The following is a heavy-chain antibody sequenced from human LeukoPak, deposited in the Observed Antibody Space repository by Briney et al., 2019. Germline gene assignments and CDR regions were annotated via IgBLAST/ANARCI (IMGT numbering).Heavy chain of an antibody. V-gene: IGHV3-30*18. CDR1: GFTFSSYE. J-gene: IGHJ5*02. Sequence: PGGSLRLSCAASGFTFSSYEMNWVRQAPGKGLEWVAVISNDGTIKNYGDSVKGRFTISRDNSRNTLYLQMDSLKAEDTAVYYCAKGGSWSGDPWGQGTLVTVSS. D-gene: IGHD2-15*01. CDR3: AKGGSWSGDP. CDR2: ISNDGTIK.